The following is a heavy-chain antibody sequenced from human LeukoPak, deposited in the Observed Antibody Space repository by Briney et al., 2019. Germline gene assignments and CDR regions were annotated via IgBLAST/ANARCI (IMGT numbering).Heavy chain of an antibody. D-gene: IGHD1-14*01. CDR3: AKPARTDAFDI. V-gene: IGHV3-30*04. J-gene: IGHJ3*02. Sequence: GGSLRLSCAASGFTFSSYVMHWVRQAPGKGLEWVAIISYDGSNEYYADSVKGRFTISRDNSKNTLYLQMNSLRAEDTAVYYCAKPARTDAFDIWGQGTMVTVSS. CDR2: ISYDGSNE. CDR1: GFTFSSYV.